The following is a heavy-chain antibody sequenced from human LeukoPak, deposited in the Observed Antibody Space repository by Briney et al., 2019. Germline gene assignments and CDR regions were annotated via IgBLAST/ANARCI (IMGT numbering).Heavy chain of an antibody. Sequence: GGSLRLSCAASGFTLSSYEMNWVRQAPGKGLEWFSYISSGGGTIYYADSVKGRFTISRDNAKNSLYLQMNSLRADDTAVYYCAREEYGDSYPYWGQGTLVTVSS. D-gene: IGHD4-17*01. CDR3: AREEYGDSYPY. CDR2: ISSGGGTI. J-gene: IGHJ4*02. CDR1: GFTLSSYE. V-gene: IGHV3-48*03.